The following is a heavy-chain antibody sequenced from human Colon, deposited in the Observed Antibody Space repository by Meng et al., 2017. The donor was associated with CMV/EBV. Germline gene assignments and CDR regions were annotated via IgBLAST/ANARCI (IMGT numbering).Heavy chain of an antibody. Sequence: GESLKISCAASGFTFSSFTMNWVRQAPGKGLEWLSYISSSSSTINYADSVKGRFTISRDNAKNSLFLQMNSLRAEDSAVYYCARDDGSTGFDPRGQGTQVTVSS. V-gene: IGHV3-48*04. J-gene: IGHJ5*02. D-gene: IGHD2-2*01. CDR3: ARDDGSTGFDP. CDR1: GFTFSSFT. CDR2: ISSSSSTI.